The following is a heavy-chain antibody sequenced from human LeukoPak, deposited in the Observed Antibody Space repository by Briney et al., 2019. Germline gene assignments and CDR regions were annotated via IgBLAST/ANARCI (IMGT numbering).Heavy chain of an antibody. CDR2: IYYSGST. D-gene: IGHD3-10*01. J-gene: IGHJ6*03. V-gene: IGHV4-59*11. Sequence: SETLSLTCTVSGGSISSHYWSWIRQPPGKGLEGSGYIYYSGSTNYNPSLKSRVTISVDTSKNQLSLKLSSATAADTAVYYCARGRDYYYYYMDVWGKGTTVTVSS. CDR3: ARGRDYYYYYMDV. CDR1: GGSISSHY.